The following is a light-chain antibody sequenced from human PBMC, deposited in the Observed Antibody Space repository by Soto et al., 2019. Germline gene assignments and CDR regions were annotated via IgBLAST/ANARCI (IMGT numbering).Light chain of an antibody. J-gene: IGKJ4*01. V-gene: IGKV3-11*01. CDR2: DAS. CDR3: QQRSDRPPLT. Sequence: EIVLTQSPATLSLSPGERATLSCRASQSVSSFLAWYQHKPGQAPRLLIYDASNRATGIPARFSGSGSGTDFTLTISSLEPEDFAVYYCQQRSDRPPLTFGGGTKVEIK. CDR1: QSVSSF.